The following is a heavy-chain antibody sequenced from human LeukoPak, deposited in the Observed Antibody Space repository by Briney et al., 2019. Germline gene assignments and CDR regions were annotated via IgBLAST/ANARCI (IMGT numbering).Heavy chain of an antibody. J-gene: IGHJ4*02. CDR2: IRSDGSNK. V-gene: IGHV3-30*02. D-gene: IGHD2/OR15-2a*01. Sequence: RGSLRLSCAASGFTLGSCGMHWVRQAPGKGLEWVAFIRSDGSNKNYADSVKGRFTISRDSSKNTLYLQMNSLRAEDTAVYYCAKGAISACYSLDQWGRGTLVTVSS. CDR1: GFTLGSCG. CDR3: AKGAISACYSLDQ.